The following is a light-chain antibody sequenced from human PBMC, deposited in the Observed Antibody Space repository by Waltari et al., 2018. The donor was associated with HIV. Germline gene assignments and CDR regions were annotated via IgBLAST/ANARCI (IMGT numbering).Light chain of an antibody. Sequence: QSVLTQPASASGSPGQSITIPCTGTTSDFGTSSHVSWFQPIPGKAPSLLIYDVTNRPSGVSNRFSASKSGNTAYLTISGLQPEDEGDYYCNSHRENRDMVFGGGTKVTVL. J-gene: IGLJ2*01. CDR2: DVT. CDR1: TSDFGTSSH. V-gene: IGLV2-14*03. CDR3: NSHRENRDMV.